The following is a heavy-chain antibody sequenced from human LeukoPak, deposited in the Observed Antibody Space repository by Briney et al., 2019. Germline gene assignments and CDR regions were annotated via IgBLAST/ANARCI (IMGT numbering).Heavy chain of an antibody. CDR3: ARAYCTNGVCYFDY. CDR1: GYTFTRYD. CDR2: MNPNSGNT. J-gene: IGHJ4*02. Sequence: AAVKVSCKASGYTFTRYDINWVRQATGQGLDWMGWMNPNSGNTGYAQKFQGRVTITRNTSISTAYVELSSLRSEDTAVYYCARAYCTNGVCYFDYWGQGTLVTVSS. V-gene: IGHV1-8*03. D-gene: IGHD2-8*01.